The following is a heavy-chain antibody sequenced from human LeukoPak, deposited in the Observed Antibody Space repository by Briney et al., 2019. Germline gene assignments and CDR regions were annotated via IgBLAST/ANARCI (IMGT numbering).Heavy chain of an antibody. J-gene: IGHJ4*02. CDR2: IHPGDSDT. D-gene: IGHD2-2*01. CDR3: ARIGCSSTSCPFDY. Sequence: GESLQISCETSGYSFTNYWISWVRQMPGKGLEWMGIIHPGDSDTRYSPSIQGQVTISVDKSINTAYLQWSSLKASDTAMYYCARIGCSSTSCPFDYWGQGTLVTVSS. V-gene: IGHV5-51*01. CDR1: GYSFTNYW.